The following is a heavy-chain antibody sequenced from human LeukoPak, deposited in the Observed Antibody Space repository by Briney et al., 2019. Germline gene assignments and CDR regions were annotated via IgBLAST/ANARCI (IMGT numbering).Heavy chain of an antibody. D-gene: IGHD6-19*01. Sequence: GGSLRLSCAASGFTFSSYAMNWVRQAPGKGLEWVSAITNTGGSSYYSDSVKGRFTISRDNSKNSLHLQMNSLRAEDTAVYFCARLMTTSGWYEDYWGQGTLATVSS. CDR2: ITNTGGSS. V-gene: IGHV3-23*01. J-gene: IGHJ4*02. CDR1: GFTFSSYA. CDR3: ARLMTTSGWYEDY.